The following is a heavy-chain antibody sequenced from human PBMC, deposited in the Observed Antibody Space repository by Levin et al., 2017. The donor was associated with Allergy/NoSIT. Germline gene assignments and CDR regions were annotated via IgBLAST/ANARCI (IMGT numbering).Heavy chain of an antibody. CDR1: GFTFSSYG. CDR2: ISYDGSNK. V-gene: IGHV3-30*18. CDR3: AKMTTVLTPRFDAFDI. J-gene: IGHJ3*02. Sequence: PGGSLRLSCAASGFTFSSYGMHWVRQAPGKGLEWVAVISYDGSNKYYADSVKGRFTISRDNSKNTLYLQMNSLRAEDTAVYYCAKMTTVLTPRFDAFDIWGQGTMVTVSS. D-gene: IGHD4-23*01.